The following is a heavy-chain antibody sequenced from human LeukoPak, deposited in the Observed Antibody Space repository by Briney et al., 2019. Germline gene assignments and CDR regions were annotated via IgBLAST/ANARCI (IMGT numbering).Heavy chain of an antibody. J-gene: IGHJ4*02. D-gene: IGHD3-22*01. CDR3: ARDILPQGYYDSSGYGY. V-gene: IGHV3-74*01. CDR1: GFTFSSYW. Sequence: GGSLRLSCAASGFTFSSYWMHWVRQAPGKGLVWVSRINSDGSSTSYADSVKGRFTISRDNAKNTLYLQMNSLRAEDTAVYYCARDILPQGYYDSSGYGYWGQGTLVTVSS. CDR2: INSDGSST.